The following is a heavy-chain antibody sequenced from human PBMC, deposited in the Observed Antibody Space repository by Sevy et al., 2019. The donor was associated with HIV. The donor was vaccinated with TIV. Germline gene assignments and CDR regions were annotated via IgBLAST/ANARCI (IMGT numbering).Heavy chain of an antibody. CDR1: GYTFTDYY. D-gene: IGHD3-22*01. Sequence: ASVKVSCKASGYTFTDYYLHWLRQAPGQGLEWMGWINPNTGATNYAQKFKGRVTMTSDTSISTAFMDLTWLSSDDTAVYYCAKLLIVVDDGFDVWGQGKMVTVSS. CDR3: AKLLIVVDDGFDV. V-gene: IGHV1-2*02. CDR2: INPNTGAT. J-gene: IGHJ3*01.